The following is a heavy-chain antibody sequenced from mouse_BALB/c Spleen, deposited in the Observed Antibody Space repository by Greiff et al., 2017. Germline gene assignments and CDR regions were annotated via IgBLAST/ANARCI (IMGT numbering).Heavy chain of an antibody. D-gene: IGHD2-4*01. CDR1: GFTFSSFG. CDR2: ISSGSSTI. V-gene: IGHV5-17*02. Sequence: EVQVVESGGGLVQPGGSRKLSCAASGFTFSSFGMHWVRQAPEKGLEWVAYISSGSSTIYYADTVKGRFTISRDNPKNTLFLQMTSLRSEDTAMYYCASEGYDYLFAYWGQGTLVTVSA. J-gene: IGHJ3*01. CDR3: ASEGYDYLFAY.